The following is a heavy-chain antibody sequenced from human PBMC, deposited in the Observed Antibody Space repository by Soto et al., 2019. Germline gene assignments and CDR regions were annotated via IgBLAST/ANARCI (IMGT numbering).Heavy chain of an antibody. CDR3: AKSGMELLDAFDI. CDR2: INAGNGNT. J-gene: IGHJ3*02. Sequence: ASVKVSCKASGYTFTSYAMHWVRQAPGQRLEWMGWINAGNGNTKYSQKFQGRVTMTEDTSTDTAYMELSSLRSEDTAVYYCAKSGMELLDAFDIWGQGTMVTVSS. CDR1: GYTFTSYA. D-gene: IGHD1-7*01. V-gene: IGHV1-3*01.